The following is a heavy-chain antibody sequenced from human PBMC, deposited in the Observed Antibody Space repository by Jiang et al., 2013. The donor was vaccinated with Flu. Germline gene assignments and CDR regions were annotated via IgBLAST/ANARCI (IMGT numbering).Heavy chain of an antibody. CDR2: IYHSGST. J-gene: IGHJ3*02. CDR3: ARTLNYYDSSGYYSGAFDI. Sequence: GPGLVKPSQTLSLTCAVSGGSISSGGYSWSWIRQPPGKGLEWIGYIYHSGSTYYNPSLKSRVTISVDRSKNQFSLKLSSVTAADTAVYYCARTLNYYDSSGYYSGAFDIWGQGDNGHRLF. V-gene: IGHV4-30-2*01. CDR1: GGSISSGGYS. D-gene: IGHD3-22*01.